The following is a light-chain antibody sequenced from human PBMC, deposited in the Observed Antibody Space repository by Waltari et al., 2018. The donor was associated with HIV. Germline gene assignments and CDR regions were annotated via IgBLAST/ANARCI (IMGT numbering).Light chain of an antibody. Sequence: VLTQSPGTLPSSPGERATLSCRASQSLTKKYLAWYQQKPGQAPRLLIYGASSRAAGIPDRFSGSGSGTDFTLTISRLEPEDSAVYYCQQYGSSILYTFGQGTKLEIK. CDR2: GAS. V-gene: IGKV3-20*01. J-gene: IGKJ2*01. CDR3: QQYGSSILYT. CDR1: QSLTKKY.